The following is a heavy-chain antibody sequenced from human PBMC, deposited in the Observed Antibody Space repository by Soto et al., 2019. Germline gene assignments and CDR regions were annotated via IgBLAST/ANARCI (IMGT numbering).Heavy chain of an antibody. CDR1: GYIFSAYG. V-gene: IGHV3-48*02. J-gene: IGHJ4*02. CDR3: ARDLRTN. Sequence: EVQVVESGGTLVKPGGSLRLACEGTGYIFSAYGMNWVRQAPGKGLEWVSNIGSDGTITTYAESVRGRFTVSRDNAKNSVYLQMNNLRHEDTAVYYCARDLRTNWGLGTLVSVSS. CDR2: IGSDGTIT.